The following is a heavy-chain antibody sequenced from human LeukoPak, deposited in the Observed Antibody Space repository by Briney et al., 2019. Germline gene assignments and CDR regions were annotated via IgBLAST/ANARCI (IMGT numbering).Heavy chain of an antibody. CDR2: IYYSGST. CDR3: ARVARADAFDI. Sequence: SETLSLTCTVSGGSFSSYSWNWIRQPPGKGLEWIGYIYYSGSTNYNPSLKSRVTISLDTSKNQFSLKLSSVTAADTAVYYCARVARADAFDIWGQGTMVTVSS. J-gene: IGHJ3*02. V-gene: IGHV4-59*01. D-gene: IGHD6-6*01. CDR1: GGSFSSYS.